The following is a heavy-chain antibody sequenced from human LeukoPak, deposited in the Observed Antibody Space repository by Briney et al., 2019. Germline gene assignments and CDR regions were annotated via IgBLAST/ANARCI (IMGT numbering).Heavy chain of an antibody. V-gene: IGHV4-59*03. Sequence: SETLSLTCSVSGASISSSYWSWLRQPPGKGLEWIAHIYNRDTNYNPSLQSRVTISLDTSKNQFSLKLTSVTAADTAVYYCAKNGRTRPSWGRGTLVTVSS. CDR3: AKNGRTRPS. D-gene: IGHD2-8*01. CDR2: IYNRDT. CDR1: GASISSSY. J-gene: IGHJ5*02.